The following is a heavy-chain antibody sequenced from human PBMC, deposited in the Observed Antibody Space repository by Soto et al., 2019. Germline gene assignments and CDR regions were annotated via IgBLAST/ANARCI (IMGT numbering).Heavy chain of an antibody. CDR2: ISSNGGST. D-gene: IGHD6-13*01. Sequence: HPGGSLRLSCSASGFTFSSYAMHWVRQAPGKGLEYVSAISSNGGSTYYADSVKGRFTISRDNSKNTLYLQMSSLRAEDTAVYYCVKVLRIAAAGANNWFDPWGQGTLVTVSS. V-gene: IGHV3-64D*06. CDR3: VKVLRIAAAGANNWFDP. CDR1: GFTFSSYA. J-gene: IGHJ5*02.